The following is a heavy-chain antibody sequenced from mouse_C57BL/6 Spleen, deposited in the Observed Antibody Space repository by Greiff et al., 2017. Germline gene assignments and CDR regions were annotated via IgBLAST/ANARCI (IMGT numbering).Heavy chain of an antibody. Sequence: VQLQQSGPELVKPGASVTIPCKASGYTFTDYNMDWVKQSHGKSLEWIGDINPNNGGTIYNQKFKGKATLTVDKSSSTAYMELRSLTSEDTAVYYCARGGNYDYAMDYWGQGTSVTVSS. CDR2: INPNNGGT. CDR3: ARGGNYDYAMDY. D-gene: IGHD2-1*01. V-gene: IGHV1-18*01. CDR1: GYTFTDYN. J-gene: IGHJ4*01.